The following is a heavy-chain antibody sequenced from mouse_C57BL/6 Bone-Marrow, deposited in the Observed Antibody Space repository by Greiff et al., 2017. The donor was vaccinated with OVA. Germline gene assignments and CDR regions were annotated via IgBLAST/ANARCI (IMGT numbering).Heavy chain of an antibody. CDR3: ARRIYYYGSSYVYWYFDV. Sequence: QVQLKQSGPELVKPGASVKISCKASGYTFTDYYINWVKQRPGQGLEWIGWIYPGSGNTKYNEKFKGKATLTVDTSSSTASLQLSSLTSEDSAVYFCARRIYYYGSSYVYWYFDVWGTGTTVTVSS. CDR2: IYPGSGNT. J-gene: IGHJ1*03. CDR1: GYTFTDYY. D-gene: IGHD1-1*01. V-gene: IGHV1-84*01.